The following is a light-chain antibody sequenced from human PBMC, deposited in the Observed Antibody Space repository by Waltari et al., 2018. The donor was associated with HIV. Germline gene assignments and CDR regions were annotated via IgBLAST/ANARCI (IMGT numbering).Light chain of an antibody. V-gene: IGKV3-15*01. J-gene: IGKJ5*01. CDR3: QQYNNWPPIT. Sequence: EILMTQSPATLSVSPGERATPSCRASQTIRSYLAWYQQTPGQAPRLLLYDASTRATGIPARFSGSGSGTEFTLTITSLQSEDFAVYYCQQYNNWPPITFGQGTRLEIK. CDR1: QTIRSY. CDR2: DAS.